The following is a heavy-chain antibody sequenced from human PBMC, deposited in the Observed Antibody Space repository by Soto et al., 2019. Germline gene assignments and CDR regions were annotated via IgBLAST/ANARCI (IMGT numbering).Heavy chain of an antibody. V-gene: IGHV3-13*01. D-gene: IGHD2-15*01. Sequence: EGQLVESGGGLVQPGGSLRLSCAASGFTFSYYDFHWVRQATGKGLGWVSAIGAADDTYYPDSVKGRFTISRDIAKNALYLQMNSLRAEDTAVYYCAREQQLGGWDALDIWGRGTVVTVSS. CDR1: GFTFSYYD. CDR3: AREQQLGGWDALDI. CDR2: IGAADDT. J-gene: IGHJ3*02.